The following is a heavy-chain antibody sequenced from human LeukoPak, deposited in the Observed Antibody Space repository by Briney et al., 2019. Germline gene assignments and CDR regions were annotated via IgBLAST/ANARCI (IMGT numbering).Heavy chain of an antibody. Sequence: GGSLRLSCAASGFTFGSYSMNWVRQAPGKGLEWVSSISSSSSYIYYADSVKGRFTISRDNAKNSLYLQMNSLRAEDTAVYYCARDQRGVTGADYWGQGTLVTVSS. D-gene: IGHD1-20*01. J-gene: IGHJ4*02. CDR2: ISSSSSYI. CDR3: ARDQRGVTGADY. V-gene: IGHV3-21*01. CDR1: GFTFGSYS.